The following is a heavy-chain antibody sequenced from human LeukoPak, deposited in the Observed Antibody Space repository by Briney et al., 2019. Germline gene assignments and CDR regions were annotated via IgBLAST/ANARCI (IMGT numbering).Heavy chain of an antibody. Sequence: PGGSLRLSCAASGFTFSSYGMHWVRQAPGKGLEWVAFIRYDGSNKYYADSVKGRFTISRDNSKNTLYPQMNSLRAEDTAVYYCAKDSADYYDSSGPFDYWGQGTLVTVSS. CDR3: AKDSADYYDSSGPFDY. CDR1: GFTFSSYG. J-gene: IGHJ4*02. D-gene: IGHD3-22*01. V-gene: IGHV3-30*02. CDR2: IRYDGSNK.